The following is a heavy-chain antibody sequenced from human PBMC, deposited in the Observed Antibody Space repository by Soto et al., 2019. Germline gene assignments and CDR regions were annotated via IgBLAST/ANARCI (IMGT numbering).Heavy chain of an antibody. CDR2: IGWNSGAI. D-gene: IGHD1-26*01. J-gene: IGHJ5*02. V-gene: IGHV3-9*01. CDR3: AKGLSGRYPLPWFDP. CDR1: GFTFDDYA. Sequence: EEQLVESGGGLVQPGRSLRLSCAASGFTFDDYAMHWVRQAPGKGLEWVSGIGWNSGAIGYADSVKGRFTISRDNAKNSRYLEMNSLRAEDTALYYCAKGLSGRYPLPWFDPWGQGTLVTVSS.